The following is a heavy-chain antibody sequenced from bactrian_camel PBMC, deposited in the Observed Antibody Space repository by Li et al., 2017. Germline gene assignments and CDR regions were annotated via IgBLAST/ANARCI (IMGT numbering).Heavy chain of an antibody. D-gene: IGHD7*01. V-gene: IGHV3S55*01. Sequence: VQLVESGGGSVQAGGSLRLSCAPSGYYYVSPCMGWFRQAPGKEREGVAAFDTDGTIIYADAVKGRFTISKDDANNTLYLQMDSLKFEDTAMYYCAAPSNGEIWCPLRPHRTYKYSGQGTQVTVS. CDR2: FDTDGTI. J-gene: IGHJ4*01. CDR3: AAPSNGEIWCPLRPHRTYKY. CDR1: GYYYVSPC.